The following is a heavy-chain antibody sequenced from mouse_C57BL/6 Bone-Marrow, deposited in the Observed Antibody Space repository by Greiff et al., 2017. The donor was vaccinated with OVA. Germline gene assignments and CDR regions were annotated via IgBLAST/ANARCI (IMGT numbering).Heavy chain of an antibody. CDR3: ARGTTGPFAY. V-gene: IGHV1-64*01. J-gene: IGHJ3*01. CDR2: IHPNSGST. CDR1: GYTFTSYW. Sequence: VQLPESGAELVKPGASVKLSCKASGYTFTSYWMHWVKQRPGQGLEWIGMIHPNSGSTNYNEKFKSKATLTVDKSSSTAYMQLSSLTSEDSAVYYCARGTTGPFAYWGQGTLVTVSA. D-gene: IGHD1-1*01.